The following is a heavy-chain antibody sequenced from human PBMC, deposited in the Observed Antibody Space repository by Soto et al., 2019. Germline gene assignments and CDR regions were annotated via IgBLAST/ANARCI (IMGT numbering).Heavy chain of an antibody. Sequence: EVQLVESEGGLVQPGGSLRLSCAASGFTFSYYWMHWVRQAPGQGLVWVSRIHSDGSSTTYADSVKGRFTISRDNAKNTLSLQMNSLRVEDTAVYYCASGDRGAFDLWGQGTMVTVSS. CDR1: GFTFSYYW. V-gene: IGHV3-74*01. J-gene: IGHJ3*01. D-gene: IGHD2-21*02. CDR2: IHSDGSST. CDR3: ASGDRGAFDL.